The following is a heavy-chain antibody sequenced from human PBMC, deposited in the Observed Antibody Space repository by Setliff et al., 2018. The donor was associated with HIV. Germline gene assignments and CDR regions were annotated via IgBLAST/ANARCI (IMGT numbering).Heavy chain of an antibody. Sequence: PSETLSLTCTVSGGSISTDNYYWGWIRQPPGKGLEWIANIYYTGNTYYNPSLRSRVTISIDTSKNQFSLKLTSVTAADTAVYYCARQDDFWSGSNWFDPWGQGTLVTVSS. CDR1: GGSISTDNYY. CDR2: IYYTGNT. CDR3: ARQDDFWSGSNWFDP. V-gene: IGHV4-39*01. D-gene: IGHD3-3*01. J-gene: IGHJ5*02.